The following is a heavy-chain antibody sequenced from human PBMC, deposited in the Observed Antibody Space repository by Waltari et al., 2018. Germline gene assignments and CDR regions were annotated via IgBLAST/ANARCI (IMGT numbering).Heavy chain of an antibody. CDR2: IKQDGSEK. D-gene: IGHD3-16*01. Sequence: EVQLVESGGGLVQPGGSLRLSCAASGFTFSSYWMSWVRQAPGKGLGWVANIKQDGSEKYYVDSVKVRFTSSRDNAKNSLYLQMNSLSAEDTAVYYCARDDDYVWGSSWDWGQGTLVTVSS. J-gene: IGHJ4*02. CDR3: ARDDDYVWGSSWD. V-gene: IGHV3-7*01. CDR1: GFTFSSYW.